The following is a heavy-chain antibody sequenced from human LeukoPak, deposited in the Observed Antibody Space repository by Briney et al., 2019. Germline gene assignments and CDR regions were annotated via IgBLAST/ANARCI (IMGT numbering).Heavy chain of an antibody. V-gene: IGHV4-61*02. D-gene: IGHD1-26*01. CDR3: ARAPPEWELLSYFDY. Sequence: SQTLSLTCTVSGGSISSGSYNWSWIRQPAGKGLEWIGRIYTSGSTNYNPSLKSRVTISVDTSKNQFSLKLSSVTAADTAVYYCARAPPEWELLSYFDYWGQGTLVTVSS. J-gene: IGHJ4*02. CDR2: IYTSGST. CDR1: GGSISSGSYN.